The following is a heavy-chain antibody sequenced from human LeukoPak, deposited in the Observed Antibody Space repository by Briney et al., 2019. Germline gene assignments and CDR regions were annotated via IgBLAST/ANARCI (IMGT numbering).Heavy chain of an antibody. J-gene: IGHJ2*01. Sequence: GRSLRLSCAASGFTFDDYAMHWVRQAPGQGLEWVSGISWNSGTIGYADSVKGRFTISRDNAKNSLYLQMNSLRAEDTALYYCAKGPAPAASYWYFDLWGRGTLVTVSS. CDR3: AKGPAPAASYWYFDL. V-gene: IGHV3-9*01. D-gene: IGHD6-25*01. CDR1: GFTFDDYA. CDR2: ISWNSGTI.